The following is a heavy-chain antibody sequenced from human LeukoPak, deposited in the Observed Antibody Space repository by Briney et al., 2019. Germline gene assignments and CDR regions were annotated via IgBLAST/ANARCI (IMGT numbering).Heavy chain of an antibody. CDR2: INPSGGGT. CDR1: GYTFTSYY. J-gene: IGHJ4*02. D-gene: IGHD2-2*01. CDR3: ARGGLVPAASDFDY. V-gene: IGHV1-46*01. Sequence: ASVTVSCKASGYTFTSYYMHWVRQAAGQGLEWVGIINPSGGGTSYAQKFQGRVTMTRDTSTSTVYMELSSLRSEDTAVYYCARGGLVPAASDFDYWGQGTLVTVSS.